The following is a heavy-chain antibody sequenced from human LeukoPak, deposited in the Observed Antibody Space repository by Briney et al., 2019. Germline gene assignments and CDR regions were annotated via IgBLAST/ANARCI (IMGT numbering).Heavy chain of an antibody. CDR3: ARGYYAGRGHHFEY. CDR1: GFTFSSYS. Sequence: GGSLRLSCAASGFTFSSYSMNWVRQAPGKGLEWVSLISSSSSHIYYADSVKGRFTISRDNAKNSLFLQMNSLRAEDTAVYYCARGYYAGRGHHFEYWGQGTLVTVSS. D-gene: IGHD3-22*01. J-gene: IGHJ4*02. V-gene: IGHV3-21*01. CDR2: ISSSSSHI.